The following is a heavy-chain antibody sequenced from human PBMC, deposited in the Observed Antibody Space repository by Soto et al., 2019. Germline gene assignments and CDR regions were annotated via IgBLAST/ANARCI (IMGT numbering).Heavy chain of an antibody. D-gene: IGHD4-17*01. CDR2: INPNSGGT. J-gene: IGHJ6*02. CDR1: GYTFTGYY. V-gene: IGHV1-2*04. CDR3: ARDRGGDDYGQYYYYYYGMDV. Sequence: GASVKVSCKASGYTFTGYYMHWVRQAPGQRPEGMGWINPNSGGTNYAQKFQGWVTMTRDTSISTAYMELSRLRSDDTAVYYCARDRGGDDYGQYYYYYYGMDVWGQGTTVTVSS.